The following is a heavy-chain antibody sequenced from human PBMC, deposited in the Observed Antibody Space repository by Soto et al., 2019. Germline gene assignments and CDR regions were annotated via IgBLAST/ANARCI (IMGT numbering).Heavy chain of an antibody. CDR2: ISFYNGHT. J-gene: IGHJ4*02. Sequence: QVQLVQSGGEVKKPGASVKVSCKASGDTVTKYGISWVRQAPGQGLEWLGWISFYNGHTNYALKFQDRITFTTDTSTSTASMELRSLTSDDPAVYYCASATSIAVAGKETWGQGTLVIVSS. V-gene: IGHV1-18*01. D-gene: IGHD6-19*01. CDR3: ASATSIAVAGKET. CDR1: GDTVTKYG.